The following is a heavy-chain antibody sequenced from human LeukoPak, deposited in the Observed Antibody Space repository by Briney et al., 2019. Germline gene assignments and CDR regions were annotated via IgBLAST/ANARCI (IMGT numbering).Heavy chain of an antibody. CDR3: ARSSSGWYSALDYYYYMDV. J-gene: IGHJ6*03. Sequence: ASVKVSCKASGYTFTSYDINWVRQATGQGLEWMGWMNPNSGNTGYAQKFQGRVTMTRNTSISTAYMELSSLRSEDTAVYYCARSSSGWYSALDYYYYMDVWGKGTTVTISS. CDR1: GYTFTSYD. V-gene: IGHV1-8*01. D-gene: IGHD6-19*01. CDR2: MNPNSGNT.